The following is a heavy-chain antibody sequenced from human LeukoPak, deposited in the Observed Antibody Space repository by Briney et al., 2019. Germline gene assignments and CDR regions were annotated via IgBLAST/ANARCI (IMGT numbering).Heavy chain of an antibody. D-gene: IGHD5-24*01. CDR2: IKSKSDGGTT. J-gene: IGHJ4*02. CDR3: ATDIVEIYDY. Sequence: GGSLRLSCAASGFTINDAWMTWVRQAPGKGLEWVGRIKSKSDGGTTDYAAPVKGRFTISRDDSKNTLYLQINSLKTEDTAMYYCATDIVEIYDYWGQGTLVTVSS. V-gene: IGHV3-15*01. CDR1: GFTINDAW.